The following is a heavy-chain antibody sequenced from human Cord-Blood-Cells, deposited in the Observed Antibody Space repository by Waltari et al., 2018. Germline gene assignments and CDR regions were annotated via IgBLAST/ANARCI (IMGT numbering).Heavy chain of an antibody. CDR1: GFTVSSNY. CDR3: AREGYGDYGIRAFDI. CDR2: IYSGGST. J-gene: IGHJ3*02. Sequence: EVQLVESGGGLIQPGGSLRLSCAASGFTVSSNYMSWVRQAPGKGLEWVSVIYSGGSTYYADSVKGRFTISRDNSKNTLYLQMNSLRAEDTAVYYCAREGYGDYGIRAFDIWGQGTMVTVSS. D-gene: IGHD4-17*01. V-gene: IGHV3-53*01.